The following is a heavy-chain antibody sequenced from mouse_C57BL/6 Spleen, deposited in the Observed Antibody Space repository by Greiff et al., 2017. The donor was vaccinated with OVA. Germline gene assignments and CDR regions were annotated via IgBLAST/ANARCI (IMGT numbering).Heavy chain of an antibody. V-gene: IGHV1-15*01. CDR2: IDPETGGT. Sequence: SGAELVRPGASVTLSCKASGYTFTDYEMHWVKQTPVHGLEWIGAIDPETGGTAYNQKFKGKAILTADKSSSTAYMELRSLTSEDSAVYYCTRYGYFDVWGTGTTVTVSS. CDR1: GYTFTDYE. J-gene: IGHJ1*03. CDR3: TRYGYFDV.